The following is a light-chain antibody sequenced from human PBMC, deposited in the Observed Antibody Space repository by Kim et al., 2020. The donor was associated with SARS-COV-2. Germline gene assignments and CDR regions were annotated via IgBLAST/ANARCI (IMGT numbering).Light chain of an antibody. J-gene: IGLJ2*01. Sequence: QRVTTSCSGSSSNIGNNAVNWYQQLPGKAPKLLIYYDDLLPSGVSDRFSGSKSGTSASLAISGLQSEDEADYYCAAWDDRLNGPVFGGGTQLTVL. CDR3: AAWDDRLNGPV. CDR1: SSNIGNNA. V-gene: IGLV1-36*01. CDR2: YDD.